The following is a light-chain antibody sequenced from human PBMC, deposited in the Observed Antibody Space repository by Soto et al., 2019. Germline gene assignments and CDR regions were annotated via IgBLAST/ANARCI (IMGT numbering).Light chain of an antibody. CDR3: QQYGSSPST. CDR2: GAS. V-gene: IGKV3-20*01. Sequence: EIVLTQSPGTLSLSPGERATLSCRASQSVSSSYLAWYRQKPGQAPRLLIYGASSRATGIPDRFSGSGSGTDSTLTISRLEPEDFAVYYCQQYGSSPSTFGPGTKVDIK. J-gene: IGKJ3*01. CDR1: QSVSSSY.